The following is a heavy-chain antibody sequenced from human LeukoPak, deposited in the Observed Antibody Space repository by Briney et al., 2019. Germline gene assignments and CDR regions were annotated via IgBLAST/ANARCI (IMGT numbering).Heavy chain of an antibody. Sequence: GESLKISRKGSGYSFNTFWIGWVRQMPGKGLEWMGIIYPGDSDTRYSPSFQGQVTISADKSISTTYLQWSSLKASDTAIYYCATQGTYYDVLTGFYQGGFFDYWGQGTLVTVSS. CDR2: IYPGDSDT. D-gene: IGHD3-9*01. CDR1: GYSFNTFW. V-gene: IGHV5-51*01. J-gene: IGHJ4*02. CDR3: ATQGTYYDVLTGFYQGGFFDY.